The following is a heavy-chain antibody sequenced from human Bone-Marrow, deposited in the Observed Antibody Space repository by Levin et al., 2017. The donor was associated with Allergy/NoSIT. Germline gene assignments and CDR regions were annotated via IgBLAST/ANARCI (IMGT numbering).Heavy chain of an antibody. CDR3: ARDPMDIVVVPAAMSEYYFDY. D-gene: IGHD2-2*03. CDR2: IWYDGSNK. CDR1: GFTFSSYG. V-gene: IGHV3-33*01. J-gene: IGHJ4*02. Sequence: GESLKISCAASGFTFSSYGMHWVRQAPGKGLEWVAVIWYDGSNKYYADSVKGRFTISRDNSKNTLYLQMNSLRAEDTAVYYCARDPMDIVVVPAAMSEYYFDYWGQGTLVTVSS.